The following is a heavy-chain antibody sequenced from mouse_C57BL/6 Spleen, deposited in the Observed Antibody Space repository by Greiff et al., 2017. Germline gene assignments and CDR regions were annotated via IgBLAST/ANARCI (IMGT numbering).Heavy chain of an antibody. Sequence: EVTLMASGGGLVKPGGSLKLSCAASGFTFSDYGMHWVRPAPEKGLEWVAYISSGSSTIYYADTVKGRFTISRDNAKNTLFLQMTSLRAEDTVKYYCANYYDSRRDAMDYWGQGTSVTVAS. V-gene: IGHV5-17*01. D-gene: IGHD1-1*01. J-gene: IGHJ4*01. CDR2: ISSGSSTI. CDR3: ANYYDSRRDAMDY. CDR1: GFTFSDYG.